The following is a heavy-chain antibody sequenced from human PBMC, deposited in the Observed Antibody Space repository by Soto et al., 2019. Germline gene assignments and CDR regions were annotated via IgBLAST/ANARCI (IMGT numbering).Heavy chain of an antibody. V-gene: IGHV3-33*01. CDR2: IWYDGSNK. J-gene: IGHJ3*02. Sequence: VGSLRLSCAASGFTFSSYGMHWVRQAPGKGLEWVAVIWYDGSNKYYADSVKGRFTISRDNSKNTLYLQMNSLRAEDTAVYYCARDGALLGYYDSSGYYGSFDIWGQGTMVTVS. D-gene: IGHD3-22*01. CDR1: GFTFSSYG. CDR3: ARDGALLGYYDSSGYYGSFDI.